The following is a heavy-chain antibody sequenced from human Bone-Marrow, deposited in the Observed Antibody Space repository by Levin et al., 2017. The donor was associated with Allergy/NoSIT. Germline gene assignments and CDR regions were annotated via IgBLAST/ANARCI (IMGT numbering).Heavy chain of an antibody. J-gene: IGHJ6*02. D-gene: IGHD1-26*01. CDR2: INPILGIA. CDR1: GGTFSSYA. V-gene: IGHV1-69*04. Sequence: RASVKVSCKASGGTFSSYAISWVRQAPGQGLEWMGRINPILGIANYAQKFQGRVTITADKSTSTAYMELSSLRSEDTAVYYCARDRSGSPTNYDGGMDVWGQGTTVTVSS. CDR3: ARDRSGSPTNYDGGMDV.